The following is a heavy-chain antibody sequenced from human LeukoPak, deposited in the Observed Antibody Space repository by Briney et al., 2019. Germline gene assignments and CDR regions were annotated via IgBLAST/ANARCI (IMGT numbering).Heavy chain of an antibody. CDR1: GYTFTGYY. D-gene: IGHD6-13*01. CDR2: INPNSGGT. J-gene: IGHJ5*02. Sequence: ASVKVSCKASGYTFTGYYMHWVRQAPGQGLEWMGWINPNSGGTNYAQKFQGRVTRTRDTSISTAYIALSRLRSDDPAVYYCARPYSSSWDNWFGPWGQGTLVTVSS. CDR3: ARPYSSSWDNWFGP. V-gene: IGHV1-2*02.